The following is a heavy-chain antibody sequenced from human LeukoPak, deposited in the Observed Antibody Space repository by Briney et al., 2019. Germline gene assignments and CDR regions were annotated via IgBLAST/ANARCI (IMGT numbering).Heavy chain of an antibody. CDR2: IRYDGSNK. D-gene: IGHD4/OR15-4a*01. Sequence: PGGSLRLSCAASGFTFSSYGMHWARQAPGKGLEWVAFIRYDGSNKYYADSVKGRFTISRDNSKNTLYLQMNSLRAEDTAVYYCARRAGAYSHPYDYWGQGTLVTVSS. CDR3: ARRAGAYSHPYDY. CDR1: GFTFSSYG. V-gene: IGHV3-30*02. J-gene: IGHJ4*02.